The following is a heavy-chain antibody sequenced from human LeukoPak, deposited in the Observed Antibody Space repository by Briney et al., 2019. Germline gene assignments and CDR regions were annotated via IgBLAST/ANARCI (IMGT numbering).Heavy chain of an antibody. D-gene: IGHD3-10*01. V-gene: IGHV5-51*01. CDR3: ARRGRGGTGFEDAFDI. J-gene: IGHJ3*02. CDR2: IYPGDSGT. CDR1: GYTFTSYW. Sequence: GGSLMISCRGSGYTFTSYWIVWVLQLPAKRLVWRVIIYPGDSGTIYSPSFQGEVTISADKSVKTAHVQRSSLKASDSAVYYFARRGRGGTGFEDAFDIWGQGTMGTVSS.